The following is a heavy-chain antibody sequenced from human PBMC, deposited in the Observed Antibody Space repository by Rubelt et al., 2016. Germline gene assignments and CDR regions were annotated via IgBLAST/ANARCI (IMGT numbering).Heavy chain of an antibody. CDR1: GDSISSYY. Sequence: QMQLQESGPGLVKPSETLSLTCTVSGDSISSYYWSWIRQPPGKGLEWIGYIYYSGSINYNPSLKSRVPISVDTSKNQFSLRRTSVTAADTAVYYCARHYRISGRGFDPWGQGTLVTVSS. V-gene: IGHV4-59*08. CDR3: ARHYRISGRGFDP. J-gene: IGHJ5*02. CDR2: IYYSGSI. D-gene: IGHD3-16*02.